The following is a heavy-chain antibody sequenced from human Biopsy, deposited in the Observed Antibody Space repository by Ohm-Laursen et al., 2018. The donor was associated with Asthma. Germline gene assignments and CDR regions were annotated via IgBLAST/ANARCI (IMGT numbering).Heavy chain of an antibody. D-gene: IGHD6-13*01. J-gene: IGHJ4*02. CDR1: GTHSGSYN. V-gene: IGHV3-30-3*01. Sequence: SLRLSCTASGTHSGSYNMHWARQAPGKGLEWVAVITFDGSTQHYGDSVKGRFTISRDNSKNMLFLQMNSLRAEDTAVYYCLRDTLGYYFDIWGQGTQVTVSS. CDR2: ITFDGSTQ. CDR3: LRDTLGYYFDI.